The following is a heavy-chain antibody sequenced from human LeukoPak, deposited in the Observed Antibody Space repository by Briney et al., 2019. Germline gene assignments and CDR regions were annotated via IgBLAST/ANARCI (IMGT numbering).Heavy chain of an antibody. Sequence: GASVKVSCKASGGTFSSYAISWVRQAPGQGLEWMGRIIPIFGTANYAQKFQGRVTITTDESTSTAYMELSSLRSEDTAVYYCARVSRDPPMIVVAGAFDIWGQGTMVTVSS. V-gene: IGHV1-69*05. CDR2: IIPIFGTA. D-gene: IGHD3-22*01. CDR3: ARVSRDPPMIVVAGAFDI. CDR1: GGTFSSYA. J-gene: IGHJ3*02.